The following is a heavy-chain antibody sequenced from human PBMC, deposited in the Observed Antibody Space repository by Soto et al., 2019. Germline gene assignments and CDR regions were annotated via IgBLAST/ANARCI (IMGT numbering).Heavy chain of an antibody. CDR3: ARDRSTVAGSFWDSYYYYGMDV. V-gene: IGHV1-2*02. J-gene: IGHJ6*02. D-gene: IGHD6-19*01. CDR2: INPNSGCT. CDR1: GYTFTGYY. Sequence: ASVKVSCKASGYTFTGYYMHWVRPPPGQGLEWMGWINPNSGCTNYAQKFQGRVTMTRDTSISTAYMELSSLRSDDTAVDYCARDRSTVAGSFWDSYYYYGMDVWGQGTTVTVSS.